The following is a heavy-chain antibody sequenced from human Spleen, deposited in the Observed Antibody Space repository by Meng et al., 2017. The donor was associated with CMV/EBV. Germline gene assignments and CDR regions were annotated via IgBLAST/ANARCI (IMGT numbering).Heavy chain of an antibody. D-gene: IGHD2-2*01. CDR2: ISAYNRDT. J-gene: IGHJ5*02. Sequence: ASVKVSCKASGYTFTNYGISWVRQAPGQGLEWMGWISAYNRDTYYAQKFQGRVTMTTDTSTSIAYMELRSLRSDDTAIFYCARDYCSSTSCRFDPWGQGTLVTVS. V-gene: IGHV1-18*01. CDR1: GYTFTNYG. CDR3: ARDYCSSTSCRFDP.